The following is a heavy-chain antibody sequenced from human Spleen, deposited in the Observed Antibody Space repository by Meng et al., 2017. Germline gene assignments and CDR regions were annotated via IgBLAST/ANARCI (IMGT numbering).Heavy chain of an antibody. CDR1: GYPFTAYY. D-gene: IGHD2-21*01. V-gene: IGHV1-2*06. CDR2: IIPNSGDT. J-gene: IGHJ4*02. CDR3: VRDENISLGKLFGDY. Sequence: QVQVVQSGAEVKGPRASVKVSCKPSGYPFTAYYIHWVRQAPGQGLELMGHIIPNSGDTLYAPKFQGRVSMTADTSIGTAYVELSGLRSDDTAIYYCVRDENISLGKLFGDYWGQGTLVTVSS.